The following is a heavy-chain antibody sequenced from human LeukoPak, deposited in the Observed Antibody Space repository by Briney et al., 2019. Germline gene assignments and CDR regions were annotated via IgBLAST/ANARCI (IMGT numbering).Heavy chain of an antibody. D-gene: IGHD6-19*01. CDR2: INHSGST. CDR1: GGSFSGYY. V-gene: IGHV4-34*01. CDR3: ARLVVTSFRYSSGWYGGVYNWFDP. J-gene: IGHJ5*02. Sequence: SETLSLTCAVYGGSFSGYYWSWIRQPPGKGLEWIGGINHSGSTNYNPSLKSRVTISVDTSMNQFSLKLSSVTAADTAVYYCARLVVTSFRYSSGWYGGVYNWFDPWGQGTLVTVSS.